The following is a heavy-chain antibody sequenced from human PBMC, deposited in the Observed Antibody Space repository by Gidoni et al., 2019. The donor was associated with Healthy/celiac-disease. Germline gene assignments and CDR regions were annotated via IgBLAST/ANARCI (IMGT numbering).Heavy chain of an antibody. Sequence: EVQLVESGGGLVQPGRSLRLSCAASGFTFDDYAMPGVRQAPGKGLGWVSGISWNSGSIGYADSVKGRFTISRDNAKNSLYLQMNSLRAEDTALYYCAKGNRGSGSYYFDYWGQGTLVTVSS. D-gene: IGHD3-10*01. CDR1: GFTFDDYA. V-gene: IGHV3-9*01. CDR2: ISWNSGSI. CDR3: AKGNRGSGSYYFDY. J-gene: IGHJ4*02.